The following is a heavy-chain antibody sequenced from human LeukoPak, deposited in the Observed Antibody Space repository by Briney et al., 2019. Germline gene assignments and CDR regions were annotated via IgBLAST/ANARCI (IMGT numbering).Heavy chain of an antibody. V-gene: IGHV3-21*01. CDR1: GFTFSSYS. CDR3: ARDLFSGVALGFDP. CDR2: ISSSSSYI. D-gene: IGHD3-3*01. Sequence: GGSLRLSCAASGFTFSSYSMNWVRQAPGKGLEWVSSISSSSSYIYYADSVKGRFTISRDNAKNSLYLQMNSLRAEDTAVYYCARDLFSGVALGFDPWGQGTLVTVSS. J-gene: IGHJ5*02.